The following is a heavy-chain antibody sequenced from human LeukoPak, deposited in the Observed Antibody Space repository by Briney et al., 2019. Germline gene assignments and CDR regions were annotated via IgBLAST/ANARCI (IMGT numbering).Heavy chain of an antibody. V-gene: IGHV1-2*02. J-gene: IGHJ4*02. D-gene: IGHD3-3*01. Sequence: ASVKVSCKASGYTFTGYYMHWVRQAPGQGLEWMGWINPNSGGTNYAQKFQGRVTVTRDTSISTAYMELSRLRSDDTAVYYCARVYDFWSGYHFDYWGQGTLVTVSS. CDR2: INPNSGGT. CDR3: ARVYDFWSGYHFDY. CDR1: GYTFTGYY.